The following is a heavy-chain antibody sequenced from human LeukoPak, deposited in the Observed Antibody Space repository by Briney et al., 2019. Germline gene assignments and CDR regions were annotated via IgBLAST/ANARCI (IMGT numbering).Heavy chain of an antibody. D-gene: IGHD2-15*01. CDR2: IYSGGST. J-gene: IGHJ4*02. CDR3: ARDDGGSSIFDY. V-gene: IGHV3-66*02. CDR1: GFTVSSNY. Sequence: PGGSLRLSCAASGFTVSSNYMSWVRQAPGKGLEWVSVIYSGGSTYYVESVKGRFTISRDNSKNTLYLQMNSLRAEDTAVYYCARDDGGSSIFDYWGQGTLVTVSS.